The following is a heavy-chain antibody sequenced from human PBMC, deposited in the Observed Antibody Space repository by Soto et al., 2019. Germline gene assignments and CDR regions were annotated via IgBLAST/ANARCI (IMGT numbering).Heavy chain of an antibody. D-gene: IGHD3-10*01. V-gene: IGHV1-3*01. J-gene: IGHJ6*02. CDR3: ASGYYGSGSSPFYYYYGMDV. CDR1: GYTFTSYA. CDR2: INAGNGNT. Sequence: QVQLVQSGAEVKKPGASVKVSCKASGYTFTSYAMHWVRQAPGQRLEWMGWINAGNGNTKYSQKFQGRVTITRDTSASPAYMELSSLRSEDTAVYYCASGYYGSGSSPFYYYYGMDVWGQGTTVTVSS.